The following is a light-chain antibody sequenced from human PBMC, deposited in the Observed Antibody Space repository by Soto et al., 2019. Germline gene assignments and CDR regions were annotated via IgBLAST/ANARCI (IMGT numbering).Light chain of an antibody. CDR2: EGD. V-gene: IGLV2-14*02. J-gene: IGLJ1*01. Sequence: QSALTQPASVSGSSGQSITISCTGTSSDVGSYNLVSWHQQHPGKAPKLIIYEGDKRPSGISNRFSGSKSGNTASLTISGLQAEDEADYYCNSYATGNTRVFGTRTKVTVL. CDR1: SSDVGSYNL. CDR3: NSYATGNTRV.